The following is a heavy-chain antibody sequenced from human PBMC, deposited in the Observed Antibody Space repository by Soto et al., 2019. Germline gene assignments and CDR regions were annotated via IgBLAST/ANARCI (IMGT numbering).Heavy chain of an antibody. CDR2: MNPKSGHT. Sequence: ASVKLSCKAYGYSFSEYSSNWTRQAPGQGLEWMGWMNPKSGHTAHAQKIQGRVTLTRDTSRNTVYMELSSLTSGDTAVYFCAREFEDMSTNLDYCGQGTLVTVSS. V-gene: IGHV1-8*01. J-gene: IGHJ4*02. CDR1: GYSFSEYS. CDR3: AREFEDMSTNLDY. D-gene: IGHD1-1*01.